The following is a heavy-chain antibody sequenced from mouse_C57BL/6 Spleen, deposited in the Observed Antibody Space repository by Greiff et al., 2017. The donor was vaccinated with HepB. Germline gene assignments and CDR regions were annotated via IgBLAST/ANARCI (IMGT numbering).Heavy chain of an antibody. CDR1: GYTFTSYW. D-gene: IGHD3-2*02. CDR2: IDPSDSYT. CDR3: ARTAQAHAMDY. J-gene: IGHJ4*01. Sequence: QVQLQQPGAELVMPGASVKLSCKASGYTFTSYWMHWVKQRPGQGLEWIGEIDPSDSYTNYNQKFKGKSTLTVDKSSSTAYMQLSSLTSEDSAVYYCARTAQAHAMDYWGQGTSVTVSS. V-gene: IGHV1-69*01.